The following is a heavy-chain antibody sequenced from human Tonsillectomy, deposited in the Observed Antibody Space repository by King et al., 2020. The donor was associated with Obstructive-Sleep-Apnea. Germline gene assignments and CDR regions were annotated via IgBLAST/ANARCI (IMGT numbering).Heavy chain of an antibody. J-gene: IGHJ3*02. CDR1: GFTFSSYG. CDR2: IWYDGSNK. Sequence: VQLVESGGGVVQPGRSLRLSCAASGFTFSSYGMHWVRQAPGKGLEWVAVIWYDGSNKYYADSVKGRFTISRDNSKNTLYLQMNSLRSEDTAVYYCAKPTPYCGGDCYSGGGDAFDIWGQGKMVSVSS. CDR3: AKPTPYCGGDCYSGGGDAFDI. V-gene: IGHV3-33*06. D-gene: IGHD2-21*02.